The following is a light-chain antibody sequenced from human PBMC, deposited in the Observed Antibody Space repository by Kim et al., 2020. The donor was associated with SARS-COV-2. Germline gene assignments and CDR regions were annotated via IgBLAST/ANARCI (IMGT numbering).Light chain of an antibody. V-gene: IGLV1-47*01. CDR1: DSAIGSTY. Sequence: GPRVTISCSGRDSAIGSTYVNWYQLLPGTAPKLLIPTNDQRPSGVPDRFSGSKSGTSASLAISGLRSEDEADYYCASRDDTLGAWVFGGGTQLTVL. CDR2: TND. J-gene: IGLJ3*02. CDR3: ASRDDTLGAWV.